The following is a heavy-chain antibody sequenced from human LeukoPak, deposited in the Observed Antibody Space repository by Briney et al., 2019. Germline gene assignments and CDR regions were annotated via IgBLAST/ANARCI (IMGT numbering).Heavy chain of an antibody. CDR2: IWYDGTNK. CDR1: GFTFSSYG. J-gene: IGHJ4*02. CDR3: AIDRTPNWSAYSNPTFHY. V-gene: IGHV3-33*01. D-gene: IGHD4-11*01. Sequence: GRSLRLSCAASGFTFSSYGMHWVRQAPGKGLEWVAVIWYDGTNKNYADSEKGRFTISRDNSKNTLYLQLNSLRAEDTAVYYCAIDRTPNWSAYSNPTFHYWGQGTLVTVSS.